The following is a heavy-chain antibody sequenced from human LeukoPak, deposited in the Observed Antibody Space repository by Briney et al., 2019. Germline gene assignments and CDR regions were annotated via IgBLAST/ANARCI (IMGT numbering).Heavy chain of an antibody. CDR3: ATDLPSGSYYLGEGDY. V-gene: IGHV3-23*01. Sequence: GGSLRLSCAASGFTFSSYDMNWVRQAPGKGLEWVSAISDSGGRTYYADSVQGRFTISRDNSKNTLYLQMSSLRAEDTAVYYCATDLPSGSYYLGEGDYWGQGTLVTVSS. J-gene: IGHJ4*02. CDR1: GFTFSSYD. D-gene: IGHD1-26*01. CDR2: ISDSGGRT.